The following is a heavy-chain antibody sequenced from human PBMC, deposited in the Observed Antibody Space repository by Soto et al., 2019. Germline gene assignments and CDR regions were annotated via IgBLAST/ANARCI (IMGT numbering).Heavy chain of an antibody. CDR3: ARDRSGWSVF. D-gene: IGHD6-19*01. CDR1: GYTFTTIR. CDR2: IRPHNGDT. V-gene: IGHV1-18*03. Sequence: QVQLVQSAAEGVKPGASVKVSCKASGYTFTTIRLSWVRQDPGQGLEWMGWIRPHNGDTQYAQNFQGRVTMTADTSTTSAYMEVRSLRPDDMSVFYFARDRSGWSVFWCHGTLVTVSS. J-gene: IGHJ4*01.